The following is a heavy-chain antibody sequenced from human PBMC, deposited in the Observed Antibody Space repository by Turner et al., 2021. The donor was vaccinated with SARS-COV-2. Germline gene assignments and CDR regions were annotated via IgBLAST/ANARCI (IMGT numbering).Heavy chain of an antibody. D-gene: IGHD6-19*01. Sequence: QVQPVESGGGVVQPGWSLRLPCAASGVPFSSYGMHGVRQDPGKGLEWVAFIWYDGSNKYYADSMKGRFTISRDNFKNTLYLQMNSLRAEDTAVYYCARDKGEGSSGWLIPSGSYYFDYWGQGTLVTVSS. CDR1: GVPFSSYG. J-gene: IGHJ4*02. CDR3: ARDKGEGSSGWLIPSGSYYFDY. V-gene: IGHV3-33*01. CDR2: IWYDGSNK.